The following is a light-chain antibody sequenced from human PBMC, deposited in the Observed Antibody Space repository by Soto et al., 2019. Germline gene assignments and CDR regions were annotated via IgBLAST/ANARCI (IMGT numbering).Light chain of an antibody. CDR3: LKLNTAPLN. CDR1: QDISVY. J-gene: IGKJ5*01. CDR2: SAS. Sequence: DIQMTQSPSSLSASVGDRVTITCRASQDISVYLAWYQQKPGKVPNLLIYSASTLQSVVPSRFSRSAPATDFTLTISSLQPEDVATYFCLKLNTAPLNFGQGRRLEIK. V-gene: IGKV1-27*01.